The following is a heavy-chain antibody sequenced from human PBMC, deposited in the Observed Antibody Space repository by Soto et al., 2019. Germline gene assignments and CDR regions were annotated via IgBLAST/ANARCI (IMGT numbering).Heavy chain of an antibody. CDR2: LYSGGST. J-gene: IGHJ5*02. CDR3: ARDTALTGGFDP. Sequence: EVQLVESGGGLVQHGGSLRLSCAASGVTVTNNYMSWVRQAPGRGLEWVSVLYSGGSTYYADSVKGRFTISRDNPKNTLYLQMNSLRAEDTAVYYCARDTALTGGFDPWGQGTPVTVSS. V-gene: IGHV3-66*01. D-gene: IGHD3-9*01. CDR1: GVTVTNNY.